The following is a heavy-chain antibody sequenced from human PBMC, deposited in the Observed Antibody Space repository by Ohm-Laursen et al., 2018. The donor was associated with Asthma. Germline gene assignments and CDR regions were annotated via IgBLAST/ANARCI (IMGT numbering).Heavy chain of an antibody. Sequence: SLRLSCAASGYSFSLYSIHWVRQIPGKGLEWVASISTASSFIYYADSVRGRFTTSRDNARNSVYLQMNSLRAEDTALYYCARIGPEWELPGREYSLHHWGEGTLDTVSS. V-gene: IGHV3-21*01. D-gene: IGHD1-26*01. CDR1: GYSFSLYS. J-gene: IGHJ1*01. CDR3: ARIGPEWELPGREYSLHH. CDR2: ISTASSFI.